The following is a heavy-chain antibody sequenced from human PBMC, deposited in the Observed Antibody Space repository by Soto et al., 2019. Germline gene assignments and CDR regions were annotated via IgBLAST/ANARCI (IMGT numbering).Heavy chain of an antibody. CDR1: GFTFTNYW. J-gene: IGHJ4*02. CDR2: IKSDGSIT. CDR3: TRGGRGGFDY. V-gene: IGHV3-74*01. D-gene: IGHD3-16*01. Sequence: EVQLVESGGGLVPPGGSLRLSCAASGFTFTNYWMHWVRQAPGKGLLWVSRIKSDGSITNYADSVKGRFTISRDNAKDTVYLQVSSLRVEATAMYYCTRGGRGGFDYWGQGALVTVSS.